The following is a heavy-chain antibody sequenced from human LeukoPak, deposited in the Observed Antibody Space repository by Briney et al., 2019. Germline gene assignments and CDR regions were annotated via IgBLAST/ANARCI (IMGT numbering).Heavy chain of an antibody. Sequence: GGSLRLSCAASGFTFSSYLMNWVRQAPGKGLEWVANINQDGSKKNYVDSVKGRLTISRDNAKNSLYLQMNSLRAEDTAVYYCEGAWSWGQGTLVTVSS. CDR1: GFTFSSYL. D-gene: IGHD6-19*01. J-gene: IGHJ5*02. CDR2: INQDGSKK. V-gene: IGHV3-7*01. CDR3: EGAWS.